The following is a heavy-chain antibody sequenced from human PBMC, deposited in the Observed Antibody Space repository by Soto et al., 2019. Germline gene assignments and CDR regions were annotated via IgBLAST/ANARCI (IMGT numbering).Heavy chain of an antibody. J-gene: IGHJ4*02. CDR2: IIPIFGTA. CDR1: GGTSSSYA. Sequence: GASVKVSCKASGGTSSSYAISWVRQAPGQGLEWMGGIIPIFGTANYAQKFQGRVTITADESTSTAYMELSSLRSADTAVYYCASSAPNYGSGSYYDTVTAITGWGQGTLVTVSS. V-gene: IGHV1-69*13. D-gene: IGHD3-10*01. CDR3: ASSAPNYGSGSYYDTVTAITG.